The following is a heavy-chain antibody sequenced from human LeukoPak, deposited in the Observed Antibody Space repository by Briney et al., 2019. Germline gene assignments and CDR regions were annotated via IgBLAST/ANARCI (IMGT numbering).Heavy chain of an antibody. CDR1: GGSISSSSYY. J-gene: IGHJ4*02. CDR2: IYYSGST. V-gene: IGHV4-39*07. Sequence: SETLSLTCTVSGGSISSSSYYWGWIRQPPGKGLEWIGSIYYSGSTYYNPSLKSRVTISVDTSKNQFSLKLSSVTAADTAVYYCARGRVPAAINPFDYWGQGTLVTVSS. D-gene: IGHD2-2*01. CDR3: ARGRVPAAINPFDY.